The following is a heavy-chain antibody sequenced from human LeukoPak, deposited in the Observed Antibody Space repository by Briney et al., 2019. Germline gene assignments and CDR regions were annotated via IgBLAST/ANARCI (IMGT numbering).Heavy chain of an antibody. V-gene: IGHV1-46*01. CDR2: INPSGGST. CDR1: GYTFTSYY. D-gene: IGHD3-3*01. J-gene: IGHJ4*02. CDR3: ARGRPRFGVVISFDY. Sequence: ASVKVSCRASGYTFTSYYMHWVRQAPGQGLEWMGIINPSGGSTSYAQKFQGRVTMTRDTSTSTVYMELSSLRSEDTAVYYCARGRPRFGVVISFDYWGQGTLVTVSS.